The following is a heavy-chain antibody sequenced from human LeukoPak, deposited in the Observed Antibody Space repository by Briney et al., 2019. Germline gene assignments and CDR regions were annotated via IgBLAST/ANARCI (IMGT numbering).Heavy chain of an antibody. D-gene: IGHD2/OR15-2a*01. CDR1: GYTFTNYY. J-gene: IGHJ4*02. CDR3: ARNHHYFDIAFDY. CDR2: INPSGGST. V-gene: IGHV1-46*01. Sequence: ASVKVSCKASGYTFTNYYIHWVRQAPGQGLEWMGMINPSGGSTSYAQKFQGRVTVTSDMSTNTVYMELSSLRSEDTAIYYCARNHHYFDIAFDYWGQGSLVTVSS.